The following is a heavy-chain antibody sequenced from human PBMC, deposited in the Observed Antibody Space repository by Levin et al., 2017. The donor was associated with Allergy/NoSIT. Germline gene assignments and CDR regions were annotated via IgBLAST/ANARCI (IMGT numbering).Heavy chain of an antibody. V-gene: IGHV3-23*01. CDR2: ISRSASRT. CDR1: GFTFSSNG. Sequence: GGSLRLSCAASGFTFSSNGMTWVRQTPGKGLEWVASISRSASRTYYADSVKGRFTISRDNSKNTLSLQMSSLRAEDTAIYYCATGYSSSYYSFVYWGQGTQVTVSS. CDR3: ATGYSSSYYSFVY. D-gene: IGHD2-2*01. J-gene: IGHJ4*02.